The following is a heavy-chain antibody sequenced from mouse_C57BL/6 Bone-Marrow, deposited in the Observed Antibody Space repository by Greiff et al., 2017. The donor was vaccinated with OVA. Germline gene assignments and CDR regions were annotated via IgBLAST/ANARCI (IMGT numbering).Heavy chain of an antibody. Sequence: EVKVVESGGGLVQPGESLKLSCESNEYEFPSHDMSWVRKTPEKRLELVAAINSDGGSTYYPDTMERRFIISRDNTKKTLYLQMSSLRSEDTALYYCAKERNPMVKDYWGQGTTLTVSS. CDR3: AKERNPMVKDY. CDR2: INSDGGST. CDR1: EYEFPSHD. V-gene: IGHV5-2*01. J-gene: IGHJ2*01. D-gene: IGHD2-3*01.